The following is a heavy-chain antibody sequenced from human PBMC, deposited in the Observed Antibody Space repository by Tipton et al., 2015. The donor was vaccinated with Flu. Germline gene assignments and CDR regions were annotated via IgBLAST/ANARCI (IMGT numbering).Heavy chain of an antibody. D-gene: IGHD3-10*02. V-gene: IGHV4-59*05. Sequence: TLSLTCTVSGGSVNGYFWSWIRQPPGKGLEWIGGLYYSGSTYYNPSLKSRVATSVDTSTNQFSLKLSSVTAADTAVYYCARLSYYDVDLKNFYFEYWGQGALVTVSS. J-gene: IGHJ4*02. CDR1: GGSVNGYF. CDR3: ARLSYYDVDLKNFYFEY. CDR2: LYYSGST.